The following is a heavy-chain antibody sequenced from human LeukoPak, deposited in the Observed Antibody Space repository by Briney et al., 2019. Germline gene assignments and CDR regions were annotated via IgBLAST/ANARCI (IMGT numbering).Heavy chain of an antibody. J-gene: IGHJ4*02. CDR3: AREMLYYYDSSGCDY. CDR1: RGTFSSYA. Sequence: GASVKVSCKGSRGTFSSYAISWVRQAPGQGLEWMGRIIPIFGTANYAQKFQGRVTITTDESTSTAYMELSSLRSEDTAVYYCAREMLYYYDSSGCDYWGQGTLVTVSS. V-gene: IGHV1-69*05. D-gene: IGHD3-22*01. CDR2: IIPIFGTA.